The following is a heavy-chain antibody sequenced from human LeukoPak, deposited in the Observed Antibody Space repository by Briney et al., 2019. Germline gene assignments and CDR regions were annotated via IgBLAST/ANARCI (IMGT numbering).Heavy chain of an antibody. CDR1: GYTFSRYG. CDR2: ISAYNGNT. V-gene: IGHV1-18*01. Sequence: ASVRVSCRASGYTFSRYGISWVRQAPGQGLEWMGWISAYNGNTNYAQKLQGRVTMTTDTSTSTAYMELRSLRSDDTAVYYCARATHGSGWNVFDYWGQGTLVTVSS. J-gene: IGHJ4*02. CDR3: ARATHGSGWNVFDY. D-gene: IGHD6-19*01.